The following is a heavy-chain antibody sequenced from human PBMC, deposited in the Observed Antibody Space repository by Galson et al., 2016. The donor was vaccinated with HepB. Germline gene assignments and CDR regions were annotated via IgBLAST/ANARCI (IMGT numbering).Heavy chain of an antibody. CDR1: GFTLRSYT. CDR3: ASGQRDAAVGLDV. V-gene: IGHV3-30-3*01. CDR2: ISYDGGTK. J-gene: IGHJ6*02. D-gene: IGHD6-13*01. Sequence: SLRLSCAASGFTLRSYTVHWVRQAPGKGLEWVAVISYDGGTKFYADSVKGRFTISRDNNKNTVHLQINSLRSEDTALYYCASGQRDAAVGLDVWGQGTTVTVAS.